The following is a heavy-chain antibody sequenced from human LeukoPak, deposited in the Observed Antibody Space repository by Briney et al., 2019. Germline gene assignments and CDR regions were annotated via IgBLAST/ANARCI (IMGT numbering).Heavy chain of an antibody. D-gene: IGHD1-26*01. CDR2: IYTSGST. CDR3: AREGGALDP. V-gene: IGHV4-4*07. CDR1: GGSFSGYY. J-gene: IGHJ5*02. Sequence: MSSETLSLTCAVYGGSFSGYYWSWIRQPAGKGLEWIGRIYTSGSTNYNPSLKSRVTISVDTSKNQFSLKLSSVTAADTAVYYCAREGGALDPWGQGTLVTVSS.